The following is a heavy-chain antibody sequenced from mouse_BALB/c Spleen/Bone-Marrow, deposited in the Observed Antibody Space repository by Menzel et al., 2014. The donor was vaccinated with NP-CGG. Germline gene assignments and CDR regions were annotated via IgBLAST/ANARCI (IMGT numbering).Heavy chain of an antibody. V-gene: IGHV2-9*02. CDR3: ARDLRYDWYFDV. J-gene: IGHJ1*01. CDR1: GFSLTSYG. Sequence: VQGVESGPGLVAPSQGLSITCTVSGFSLTSYGVHWVRQPPGKGLEWLGVIWAGGSTNYNSALMSRLSISKDNSKSQVFLKMNSLQTDDTAMYYCARDLRYDWYFDVWGAGTTVTVSS. D-gene: IGHD2-14*01. CDR2: IWAGGST.